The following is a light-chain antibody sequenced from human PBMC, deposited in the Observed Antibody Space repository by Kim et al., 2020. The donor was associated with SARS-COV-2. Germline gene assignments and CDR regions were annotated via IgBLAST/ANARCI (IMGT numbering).Light chain of an antibody. CDR2: DVS. CDR3: ASYTRSSTVV. V-gene: IGLV2-14*03. J-gene: IGLJ3*02. Sequence: SALTQPASVSGSPGHSIIISCTGSTADIGSYDYVSWYQQHPGKAPKLLIYDVSNRPSGVSHRVSGSKSGSTASLTISGLQADDEADYYCASYTRSSTVVFGGGTRLTVL. CDR1: TADIGSYDY.